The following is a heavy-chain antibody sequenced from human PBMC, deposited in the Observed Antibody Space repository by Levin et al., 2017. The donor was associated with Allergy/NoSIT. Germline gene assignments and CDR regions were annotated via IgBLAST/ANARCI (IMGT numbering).Heavy chain of an antibody. CDR3: AKDNGAYYDSSGYYSDY. CDR2: ISWDSGTL. J-gene: IGHJ4*02. V-gene: IGHV3-9*01. Sequence: SLKISCAASGFKFDDHAIHWIRQRPGKGLEWVSGISWDSGTLGYADSVRDRFTISRDNAKNSLYLQMNSLKTDDTAMYFCAKDNGAYYDSSGYYSDYWGRGTQVTVSS. CDR1: GFKFDDHA. D-gene: IGHD3-22*01.